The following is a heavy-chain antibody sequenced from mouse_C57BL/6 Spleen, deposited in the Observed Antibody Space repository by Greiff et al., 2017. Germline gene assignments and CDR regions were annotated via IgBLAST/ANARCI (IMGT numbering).Heavy chain of an antibody. Sequence: VQLQQSGPELVKPGASVKISCKASGYTFTDYYMNWVKQSHGQSLEWIGDINPNNGGTSYNQKFKGKATLTVDNSSSTAYMELRSLTSEDSAVYYCARRLGHIDYWGQGTTLTVSS. J-gene: IGHJ2*01. CDR2: INPNNGGT. V-gene: IGHV1-26*01. D-gene: IGHD4-1*01. CDR3: ARRLGHIDY. CDR1: GYTFTDYY.